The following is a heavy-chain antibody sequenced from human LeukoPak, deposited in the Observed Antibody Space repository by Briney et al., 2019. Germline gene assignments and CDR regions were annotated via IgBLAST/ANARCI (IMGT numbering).Heavy chain of an antibody. J-gene: IGHJ4*02. CDR2: IYYSGST. CDR1: GGSISSGGYY. Sequence: SETLSLTCTVSGGSISSGGYYWSWIRQHPGKGPEWIGYIYYSGSTYYNPSLKSRVTISVDTSKNQFSLKLSSVTAADTAVYYCARGIAVAGTDYWGQGTLVTVSS. D-gene: IGHD6-19*01. V-gene: IGHV4-31*03. CDR3: ARGIAVAGTDY.